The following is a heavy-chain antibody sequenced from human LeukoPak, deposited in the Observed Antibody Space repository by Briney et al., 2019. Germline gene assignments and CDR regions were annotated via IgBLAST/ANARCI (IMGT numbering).Heavy chain of an antibody. CDR3: VRDGMGTAPYDL. CDR1: GFTMSNYW. V-gene: IGHV3-74*01. CDR2: INPGDGSTT. J-gene: IGHJ4*01. Sequence: PGGSLRLSCAGSGFTMSNYWMNWVRQAPGKGLVWVSHINPGDGSTTGYADSVKGLFTVSRDNAKNTLYLQMTSLKDGDTAVYYCVRDGMGTAPYDLWGQGTLVTVSS. D-gene: IGHD3-22*01.